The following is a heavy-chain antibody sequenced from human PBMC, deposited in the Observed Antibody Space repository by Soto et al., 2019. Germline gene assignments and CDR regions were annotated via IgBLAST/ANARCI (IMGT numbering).Heavy chain of an antibody. Sequence: GASVKVSCKASGYTFTSYGISWVRQAPGQGLEWMGWISAYNGNTNYAQKLQGRVTMTTDTSTSTAYMKLRSLRSDNTAVYYCARHVGKAITIFGVVYRSRGFGYWGQGTLVTVSS. V-gene: IGHV1-18*01. J-gene: IGHJ4*02. D-gene: IGHD3-3*01. CDR3: ARHVGKAITIFGVVYRSRGFGY. CDR1: GYTFTSYG. CDR2: ISAYNGNT.